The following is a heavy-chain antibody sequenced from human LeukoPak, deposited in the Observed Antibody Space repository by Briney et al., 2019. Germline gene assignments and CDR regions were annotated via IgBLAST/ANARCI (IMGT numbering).Heavy chain of an antibody. CDR2: ISSSSSII. CDR1: GFTFSDYY. J-gene: IGHJ5*02. D-gene: IGHD2-2*01. Sequence: GGSLRLSCAASGFTFSDYYMSWIRRAPGKGLEWVSYISSSSSIIYYADFVKGRFTISRDNAKNSLYLQMNSLRAEDTAMYYCAREVEDIVVVSTALMGNWFDPWGQGTLVTVSS. CDR3: AREVEDIVVVSTALMGNWFDP. V-gene: IGHV3-11*04.